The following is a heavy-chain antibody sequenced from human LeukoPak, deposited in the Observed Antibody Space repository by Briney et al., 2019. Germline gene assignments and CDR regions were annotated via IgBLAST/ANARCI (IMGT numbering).Heavy chain of an antibody. V-gene: IGHV3-33*01. CDR3: ARKAATGPNSWFDP. J-gene: IGHJ5*02. CDR1: GFXFNEYG. D-gene: IGHD1-1*01. Sequence: PGGSLRLSCAASGFXFNEYGIHWVRQAPGKGLEWVALIWFDESSEYYADSVKGRFSISRDNSKNTLYLQMNSLRAEDTAVYYCARKAATGPNSWFDPWGQGTLVTVSS. CDR2: IWFDESSE.